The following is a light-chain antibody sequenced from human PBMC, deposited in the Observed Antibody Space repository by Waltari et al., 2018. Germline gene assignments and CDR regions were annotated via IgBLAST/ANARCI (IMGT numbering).Light chain of an antibody. V-gene: IGKV1-5*03. Sequence: DIQMTQSPSTLSASVGDRVAITCRASQSVNSWLAWYQQKPGKAPKFLIYKASILESGVPSRFSGSGSGTEFTLTISNLQPDDFATYYCQQYNSYSTFGQGTKVEIK. J-gene: IGKJ1*01. CDR2: KAS. CDR1: QSVNSW. CDR3: QQYNSYST.